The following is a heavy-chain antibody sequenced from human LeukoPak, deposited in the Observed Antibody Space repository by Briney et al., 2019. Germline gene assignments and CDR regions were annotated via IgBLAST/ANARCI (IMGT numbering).Heavy chain of an antibody. V-gene: IGHV3-53*01. CDR1: GINARSNY. CDR3: ARQGKGSYSSAWYAFHY. J-gene: IGHJ4*02. Sequence: GGPLRPSCAPPGINARSNYMSWGRKVLEKGLEWVSVIYSGGDTYYADPVKGRFTVSRDNNKNTLFLQMNSLKAEDTAIYYCARQGKGSYSSAWYAFHYWGQGTPVTVSS. D-gene: IGHD6-19*01. CDR2: IYSGGDT.